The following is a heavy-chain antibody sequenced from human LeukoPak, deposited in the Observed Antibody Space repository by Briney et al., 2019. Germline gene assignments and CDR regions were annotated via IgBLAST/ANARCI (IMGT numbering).Heavy chain of an antibody. J-gene: IGHJ4*02. D-gene: IGHD3-22*01. CDR3: ARVANYYDSSGPGY. CDR2: ISGSGSTI. Sequence: PGGSLRLSCAASGFTFSDYYMTWIRHAPGKGLEWVSYISGSGSTIYYADSVKGRFTIARDNAKNSLYLQMNSLRAEDTAVYYCARVANYYDSSGPGYWGQGTLVTVSS. V-gene: IGHV3-11*01. CDR1: GFTFSDYY.